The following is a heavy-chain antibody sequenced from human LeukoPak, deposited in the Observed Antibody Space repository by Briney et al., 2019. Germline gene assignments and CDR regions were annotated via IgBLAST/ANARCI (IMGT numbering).Heavy chain of an antibody. CDR3: AEDPLGPKRAGHYFDY. J-gene: IGHJ4*02. CDR2: IRYDGSNK. CDR1: GFTFSSYG. V-gene: IGHV3-30*02. Sequence: GGSLRLSCAASGFTFSSYGMHWVRQAPGKGLEGVAFIRYDGSNKYYADSVKGRFTISRDNSKNTLYLQMNSLRAEDTAVYYCAEDPLGPKRAGHYFDYWGQGTLVTVSS.